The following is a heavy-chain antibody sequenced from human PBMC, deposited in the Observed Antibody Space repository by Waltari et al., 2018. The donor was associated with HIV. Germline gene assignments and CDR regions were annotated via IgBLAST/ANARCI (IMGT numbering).Heavy chain of an antibody. CDR3: AKAASIAARHYFDY. CDR2: ISWNSGST. Sequence: EVQLVESGGGLVQPGRSLRLSCAASGFTFDDYAMPWVRQAPGKGLEWVSGISWNSGSTGYADSVKGRFTISRDNAKNSLYLQMNSLRAEDTALYYCAKAASIAARHYFDYWGQGTLVTVSS. J-gene: IGHJ4*02. V-gene: IGHV3-9*01. D-gene: IGHD6-6*01. CDR1: GFTFDDYA.